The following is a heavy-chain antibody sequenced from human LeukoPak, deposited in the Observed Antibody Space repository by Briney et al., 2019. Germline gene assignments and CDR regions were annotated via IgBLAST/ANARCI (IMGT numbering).Heavy chain of an antibody. V-gene: IGHV4-59*08. Sequence: SETLPLTRTVSGGSISGYYWSWIRQPPGKALEWIAYIDYSGDTNSNPSLKSRVTISVDTSKNQFSLRLNSVAAADTAFYYCARHPPGLRYFDPWGQGTLVTVSS. D-gene: IGHD3-9*01. J-gene: IGHJ5*02. CDR3: ARHPPGLRYFDP. CDR2: IDYSGDT. CDR1: GGSISGYY.